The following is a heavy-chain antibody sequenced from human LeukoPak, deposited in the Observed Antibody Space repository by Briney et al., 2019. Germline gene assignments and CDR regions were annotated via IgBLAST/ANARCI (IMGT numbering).Heavy chain of an antibody. CDR1: GFTFSRYR. Sequence: PGGPLRLSCAASGFTFSRYRMSWARHAPGKGREWVANIKQDGSEKHHLHSAASRFTIFRDNSENSLYLQMDSLRAEDTAVYYCAKDHGTTMVLRFLEWLPIDYWGQGTLVTVSS. D-gene: IGHD3-3*01. CDR2: IKQDGSEK. CDR3: AKDHGTTMVLRFLEWLPIDY. J-gene: IGHJ4*02. V-gene: IGHV3-7*03.